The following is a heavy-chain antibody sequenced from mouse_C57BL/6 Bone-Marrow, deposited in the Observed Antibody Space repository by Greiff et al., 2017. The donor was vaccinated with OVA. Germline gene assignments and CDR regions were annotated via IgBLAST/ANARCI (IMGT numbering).Heavy chain of an antibody. CDR3: ASGGVYGNYEGFAY. Sequence: QVQLQQPGAELVMPGASVKLSCKASGYTFTSYWMHWVKQRPGQGLEWIGEIDPSDSYTNYNQKFKGKSTLTVDKSSSTAYMQLSSLTSEDSAVYYCASGGVYGNYEGFAYWGQGTLVTVSA. V-gene: IGHV1-69*01. CDR1: GYTFTSYW. J-gene: IGHJ3*01. D-gene: IGHD2-1*01. CDR2: IDPSDSYT.